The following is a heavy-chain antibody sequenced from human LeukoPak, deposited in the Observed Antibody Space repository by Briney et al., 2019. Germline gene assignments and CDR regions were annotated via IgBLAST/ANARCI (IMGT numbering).Heavy chain of an antibody. J-gene: IGHJ4*02. Sequence: GGSLRLSCAASGFSVSSNYMSWVRQAPGKGLEWVSVIYSGGSTYYADSVKGRFTISRDNSKNTLYLQMNSLRAEDTAVYYCARGGSGYSSSWSTFDYWGQGALVTVSS. CDR2: IYSGGST. CDR1: GFSVSSNY. V-gene: IGHV3-66*01. CDR3: ARGGSGYSSSWSTFDY. D-gene: IGHD6-13*01.